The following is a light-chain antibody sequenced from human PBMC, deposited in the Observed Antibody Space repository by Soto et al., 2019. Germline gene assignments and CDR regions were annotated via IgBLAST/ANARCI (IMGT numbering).Light chain of an antibody. CDR2: APS. Sequence: DIQMTQSPSSLSASVGDRVTITCRASQSISSYLNWYQQKPGKAPKLLIYAPSSLKSGVPSRFSGSGSGTDFTLTISSLQPEDFATYYCQQSYSTPLFTFGPGNKVDIK. CDR3: QQSYSTPLFT. J-gene: IGKJ3*01. V-gene: IGKV1-39*01. CDR1: QSISSY.